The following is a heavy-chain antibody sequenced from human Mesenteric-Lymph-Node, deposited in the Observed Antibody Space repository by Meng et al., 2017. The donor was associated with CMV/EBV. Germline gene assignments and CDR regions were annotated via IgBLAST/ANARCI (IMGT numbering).Heavy chain of an antibody. CDR3: ASLITIFGVGGDY. J-gene: IGHJ4*02. V-gene: IGHV3-49*04. CDR2: IRNKAYGATT. CDR1: GFTFSSYA. D-gene: IGHD3-3*01. Sequence: GESLKISCAGSGFTFSSYAMSWVRQAPGKGLEWVGFIRNKAYGATTEYAASVKGRFTVSRDDSRSIAYLQMDNLKSEDTALYYCASLITIFGVGGDYWGQGTLVTVSS.